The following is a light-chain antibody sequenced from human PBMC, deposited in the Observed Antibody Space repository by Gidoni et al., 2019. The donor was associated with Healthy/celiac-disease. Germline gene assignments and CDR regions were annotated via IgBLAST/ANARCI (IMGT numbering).Light chain of an antibody. Sequence: IVLTQSPGTLSLSPAERATLSCRASQSVSSSYLAWYQQKPGQAPRLLIYGASSRATGIPDRFSGSGSGTDFTLTISRLEPEDFAVYYCQQYGSSPLITFGPGTKVDIK. CDR3: QQYGSSPLIT. CDR1: QSVSSSY. V-gene: IGKV3-20*01. CDR2: GAS. J-gene: IGKJ3*01.